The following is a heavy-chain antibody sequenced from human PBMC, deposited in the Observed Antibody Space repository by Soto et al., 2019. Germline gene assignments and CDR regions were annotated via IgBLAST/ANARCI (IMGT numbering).Heavy chain of an antibody. Sequence: GGSLRLSCTASGFTFGDYAMSWFRQAPGKGLEWVGFIRSKAYGGTTEYAASVKGRFTISRDDSKSIAYLQMNSLKTEDTAVYYCTRDPSLLRFLEWFPNYFDYWGQGTLVTVSS. CDR3: TRDPSLLRFLEWFPNYFDY. CDR2: IRSKAYGGTT. V-gene: IGHV3-49*03. CDR1: GFTFGDYA. D-gene: IGHD3-3*01. J-gene: IGHJ4*02.